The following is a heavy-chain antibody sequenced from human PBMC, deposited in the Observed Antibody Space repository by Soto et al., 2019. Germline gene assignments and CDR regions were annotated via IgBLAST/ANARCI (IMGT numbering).Heavy chain of an antibody. D-gene: IGHD2-2*01. CDR3: ARDQYNEYLYYYFDN. CDR2: ISTSSSYM. J-gene: IGHJ4*02. V-gene: IGHV3-21*01. Sequence: EVQLVESGGGLVKPGGSLRLSCAASGFPFSTYSMQWVRQAPGKGLEWVSSISTSSSYMYYADSVKGRFTISRDNAKNSLYLQMDNLRDEDTAVYFCARDQYNEYLYYYFDNWGQGTLVTVSS. CDR1: GFPFSTYS.